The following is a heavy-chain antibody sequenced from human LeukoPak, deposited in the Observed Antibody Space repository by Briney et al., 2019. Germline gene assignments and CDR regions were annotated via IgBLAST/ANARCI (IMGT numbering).Heavy chain of an antibody. J-gene: IGHJ4*02. CDR2: IGGSGGDI. Sequence: GGSLRLSCAATGFAFSDCYMTSIRQAQGKGLEYISYIGGSGGDITYADSVRGRFTVSRDNAKNSLYLQMNSLRVEDTAVYYCARYARELDYWGQGSLVTVSS. V-gene: IGHV3-11*01. D-gene: IGHD2-2*01. CDR1: GFAFSDCY. CDR3: ARYARELDY.